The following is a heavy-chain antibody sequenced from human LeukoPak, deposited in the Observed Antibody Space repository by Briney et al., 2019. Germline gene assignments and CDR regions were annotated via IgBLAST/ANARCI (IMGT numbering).Heavy chain of an antibody. CDR2: IHYSGSS. CDR1: GASISGYY. D-gene: IGHD3/OR15-3a*01. CDR3: ARHLDWDSGGDAFDF. J-gene: IGHJ3*01. V-gene: IGHV4-59*08. Sequence: SETLSLTCSVSGASISGYYWGWIRQPPGKGLEWIGYIHYSGSSNQSPSLRSRVTQLVDTSKNQFSLKLNSVTAADTAMYYCARHLDWDSGGDAFDFWGRGTMVTVPS.